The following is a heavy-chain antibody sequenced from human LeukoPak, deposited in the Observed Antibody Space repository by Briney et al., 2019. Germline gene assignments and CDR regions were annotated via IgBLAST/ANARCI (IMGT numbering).Heavy chain of an antibody. CDR1: GYTFTSYY. J-gene: IGHJ4*02. V-gene: IGHV1-46*01. CDR2: INPSGGST. CDR3: ARDRYGSGSYWVY. Sequence: ASVKVSCKASGYTFTSYYMHWVRQAPGQGLEWMGIINPSGGSTSYAQKFQGRVTMTRDMSTSTVYMELSSLRSDDMAVYYCARDRYGSGSYWVYWGQGTLVTVSS. D-gene: IGHD3-10*01.